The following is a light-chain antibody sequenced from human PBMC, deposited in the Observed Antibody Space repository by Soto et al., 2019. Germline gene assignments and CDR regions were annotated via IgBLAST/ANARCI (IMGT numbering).Light chain of an antibody. CDR3: CSYTSISTLGF. CDR2: DVS. Sequence: QSVLTQPASVSGSPGQSITISCTGTSTDIGRYNYVSWYQQHPGKAPKLIIYDVSIRPSGVSNRFSGSKSGNTASLTISGLQAEDEADYYCCSYTSISTLGFFGGGTKVTV. J-gene: IGLJ2*01. V-gene: IGLV2-14*03. CDR1: STDIGRYNY.